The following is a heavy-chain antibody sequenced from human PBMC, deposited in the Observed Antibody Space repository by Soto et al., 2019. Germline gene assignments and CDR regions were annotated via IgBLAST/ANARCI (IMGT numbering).Heavy chain of an antibody. CDR3: ARVNYDFWSGYYTSHYYYGMDV. CDR2: MNPNSGNT. V-gene: IGHV1-8*01. D-gene: IGHD3-3*01. CDR1: GYTFTSYD. Sequence: QVQLVQSGAEVKKSGASVKVSCKASGYTFTSYDINWVRQATGQGLEWMGWMNPNSGNTNYAQKLQGRVTMTTDTSTSTAYMELRSLRSDDTAVYYCARVNYDFWSGYYTSHYYYGMDVWGQGTTVTVSS. J-gene: IGHJ6*02.